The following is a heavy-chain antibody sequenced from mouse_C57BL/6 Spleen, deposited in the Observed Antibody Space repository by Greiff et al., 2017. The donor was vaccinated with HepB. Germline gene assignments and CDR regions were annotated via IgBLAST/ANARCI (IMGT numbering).Heavy chain of an antibody. CDR2: IHPSDSDT. J-gene: IGHJ3*01. D-gene: IGHD2-5*01. V-gene: IGHV1-74*01. CDR1: GYTFTSYW. Sequence: QVQLKQPGAELVKPGASVKVSCKASGYTFTSYWMHWVKQRPGQGLEWIGRIHPSDSDTNYNQKFKGKATLTVDKSSSTAYMQLSSLTSEDSAVYYCAYYSNYVPFAYWGQGTLVTVSA. CDR3: AYYSNYVPFAY.